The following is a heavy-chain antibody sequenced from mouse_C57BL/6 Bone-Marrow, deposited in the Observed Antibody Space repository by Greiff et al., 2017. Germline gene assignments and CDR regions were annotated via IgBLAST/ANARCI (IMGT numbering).Heavy chain of an antibody. J-gene: IGHJ3*01. CDR2: IRNKANGYTS. V-gene: IGHV7-3*01. CDR1: GFTFTDYY. D-gene: IGHD4-1*01. CDR3: ASSSITGPFAY. Sequence: EVKLVESGGGLVQPGGSLSLSCAASGFTFTDYYMSWVRQPPGKALEWLGFIRNKANGYTSEYSAYVKGRFTITRANSQSNLYLQMNALRARDSANDYCASSSITGPFAYWCQGTLVTVSA.